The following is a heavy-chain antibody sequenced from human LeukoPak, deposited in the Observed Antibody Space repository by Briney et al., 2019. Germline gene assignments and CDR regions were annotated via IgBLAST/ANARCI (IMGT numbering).Heavy chain of an antibody. CDR1: GFTFSSYA. D-gene: IGHD3-3*01. CDR2: ISGSGGST. V-gene: IGHV3-23*01. CDR3: ANPWAIFGVVTHYYGMDV. J-gene: IGHJ6*02. Sequence: PGGSLRLSCAASGFTFSSYAMSWVRQAPGKGLEWVSAISGSGGSTYYADSVKGRFTISRDNSKNTLYLQMNSLRAEDTAVYYCANPWAIFGVVTHYYGMDVWGQGTTVTVSS.